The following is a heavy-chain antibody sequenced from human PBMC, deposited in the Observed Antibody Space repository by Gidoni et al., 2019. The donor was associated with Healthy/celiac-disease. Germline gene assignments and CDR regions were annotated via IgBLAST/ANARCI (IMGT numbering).Heavy chain of an antibody. D-gene: IGHD6-13*01. J-gene: IGHJ4*02. V-gene: IGHV5-51*01. Sequence: VQLVQSGAEVKKPGESLKISCKGSGYSFTSYWIGWVRQMPGKGLEWMGIIYTGDSDTRYSPSFQGQVTISADKSISTAYLQWSSLKASDTAMYYCARRGFSIEYSSSWRFDYWGQGTLVTVSS. CDR1: GYSFTSYW. CDR3: ARRGFSIEYSSSWRFDY. CDR2: IYTGDSDT.